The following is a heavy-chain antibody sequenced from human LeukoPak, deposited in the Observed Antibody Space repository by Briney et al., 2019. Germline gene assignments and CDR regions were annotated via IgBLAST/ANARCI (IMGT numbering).Heavy chain of an antibody. CDR2: MNPNSGNT. V-gene: IGHV1-8*01. J-gene: IGHJ4*02. CDR1: GYTFTSYD. Sequence: ASVKVSCKASGYTFTSYDINWVRQATGQGLEWLGWMNPNSGNTGYAQKFQGRVTMTRNTSISTAYMELSSLRSEDTAVYYCARVKLAAAGRVFDYWGPGTLVTVSS. CDR3: ARVKLAAAGRVFDY. D-gene: IGHD6-13*01.